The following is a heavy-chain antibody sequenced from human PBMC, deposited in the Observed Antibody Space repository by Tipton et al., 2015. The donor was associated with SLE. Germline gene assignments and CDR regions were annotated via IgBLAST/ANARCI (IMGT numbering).Heavy chain of an antibody. J-gene: IGHJ6*03. Sequence: TLSLTCAVSGGSFSSYAWSWVRQPPGKGLEWIGEVSHSRSTNYNPSLKSRGTISLDTSNNQFSLRLSSVTAADPAVYYCARGVSGYFHYCYMDVWGKGTTVTISS. CDR2: VSHSRST. V-gene: IGHV4-34*01. CDR3: ARGVSGYFHYCYMDV. D-gene: IGHD3-16*01. CDR1: GGSFSSYA.